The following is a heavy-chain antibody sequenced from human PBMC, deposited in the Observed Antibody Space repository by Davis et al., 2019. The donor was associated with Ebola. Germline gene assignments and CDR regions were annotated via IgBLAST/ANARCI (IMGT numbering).Heavy chain of an antibody. V-gene: IGHV3-15*01. Sequence: GESLKISCEASGITFSNAWMSWVRQAPGKGLEWVGSIKSKTDGGTTDYAAPVKGRFTLSRDDSENTVYLQMNSLKTEDTAVYYCTSTPYSSSSHFDLWGRGTLVTVSS. J-gene: IGHJ2*01. D-gene: IGHD6-6*01. CDR3: TSTPYSSSSHFDL. CDR1: GITFSNAW. CDR2: IKSKTDGGTT.